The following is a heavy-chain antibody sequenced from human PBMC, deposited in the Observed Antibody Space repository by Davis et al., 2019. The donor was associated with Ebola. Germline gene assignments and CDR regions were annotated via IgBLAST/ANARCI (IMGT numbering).Heavy chain of an antibody. CDR3: ARGLMVRGVIIIDY. Sequence: MPSETLSLTCAVYGGSFSGYYWSWIRQPPGKGLEWIGEINHSGSTNYNPSLKSRVTISVDTSKNQFSLKLSSVTAADTAVYYCARGLMVRGVIIIDYWGQGTLVTVSS. D-gene: IGHD3-10*01. J-gene: IGHJ4*02. V-gene: IGHV4-34*01. CDR2: INHSGST. CDR1: GGSFSGYY.